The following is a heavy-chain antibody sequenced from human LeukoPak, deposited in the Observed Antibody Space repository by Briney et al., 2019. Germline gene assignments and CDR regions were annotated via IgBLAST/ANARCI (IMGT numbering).Heavy chain of an antibody. V-gene: IGHV1-18*01. Sequence: GASVKVSCKASGYTSTSYGITWVRQAPGQGLEWMGWISAYNGNTIYAQKLQGRVTMTTDTSTTTAYMELRSLRSDDTAVYYCARDEGVYNWFDPWGQGTLVTVSS. CDR2: ISAYNGNT. D-gene: IGHD2-8*01. CDR3: ARDEGVYNWFDP. CDR1: GYTSTSYG. J-gene: IGHJ5*02.